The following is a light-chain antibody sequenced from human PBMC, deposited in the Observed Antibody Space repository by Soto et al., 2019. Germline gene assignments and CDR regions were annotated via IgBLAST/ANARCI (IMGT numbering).Light chain of an antibody. CDR3: CSYAGSTTWV. Sequence: QSALTQPASVSGSPGQSITISCTGTSSDVGSYKFVSWYQQHPGKAPKLLIYEGSERPSGVSNRFSGSKSGNTASLTISGLQAEDEADYYCCSYAGSTTWVFGGVTKLIVL. J-gene: IGLJ3*02. CDR2: EGS. V-gene: IGLV2-23*01. CDR1: SSDVGSYKF.